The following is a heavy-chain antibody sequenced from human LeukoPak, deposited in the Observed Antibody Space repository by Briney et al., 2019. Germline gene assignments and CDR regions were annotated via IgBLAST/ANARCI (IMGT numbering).Heavy chain of an antibody. CDR1: GFTFSSYS. D-gene: IGHD3-22*01. CDR2: ISSSSSYI. CDR3: ARDLGYYYDSSGYYFSYYYGMDV. J-gene: IGHJ6*02. Sequence: GGSLRLSCAASGFTFSSYSMNWVRQAPGKGLEWASSISSSSSYIYYADSVKGRFTISRDNAKNSLYLQMNSLRAEDTAVYYCARDLGYYYDSSGYYFSYYYGMDVWGQGTTVTVSS. V-gene: IGHV3-21*01.